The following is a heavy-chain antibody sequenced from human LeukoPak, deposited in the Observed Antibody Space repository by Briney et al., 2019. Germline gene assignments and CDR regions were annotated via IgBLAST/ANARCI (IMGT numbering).Heavy chain of an antibody. CDR3: ARDRYYYDSSGYSERFDY. V-gene: IGHV4-34*01. CDR1: GGSFSGYY. CDR2: INHSGST. Sequence: SETLSLTCAVYGGSFSGYYWSWLRQPPGKGLEWIGEINHSGSTNYNPSLESRVTISVDTSENQFSLKLSSVTAADTAVYYCARDRYYYDSSGYSERFDYWGQGTLVTVSS. D-gene: IGHD3-22*01. J-gene: IGHJ4*02.